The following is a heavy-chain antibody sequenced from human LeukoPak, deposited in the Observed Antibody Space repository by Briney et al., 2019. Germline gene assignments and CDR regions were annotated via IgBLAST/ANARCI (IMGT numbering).Heavy chain of an antibody. CDR3: ARLVRGRVRGVVFTY. V-gene: IGHV4-39*01. D-gene: IGHD3-10*01. J-gene: IGHJ4*02. Sequence: SETLSLTCTVSGGSISSSSYYWGWIRLPPGKGLEWIGSIYYSGSTYYNPSLKSRVTISVDTSKNQFSLKLSSVTAADTAVYYCARLVRGRVRGVVFTYWGQGTLVTVSS. CDR1: GGSISSSSYY. CDR2: IYYSGST.